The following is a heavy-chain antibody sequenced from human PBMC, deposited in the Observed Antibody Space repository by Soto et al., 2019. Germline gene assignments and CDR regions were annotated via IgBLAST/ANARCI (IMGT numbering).Heavy chain of an antibody. J-gene: IGHJ3*02. D-gene: IGHD3-22*01. CDR1: GFTFSSYC. CDR3: ARARDYYDSSGYSLGAFDI. Sequence: GGSLRLSCAASGFTFSSYCMSWVRQAPGKGLEWVANIKQDGSEKYYVDSVKGRFTISRDNAKNSLYLQMNSLRAEDTAVYYCARARDYYDSSGYSLGAFDIWGQGTMVTVSS. CDR2: IKQDGSEK. V-gene: IGHV3-7*04.